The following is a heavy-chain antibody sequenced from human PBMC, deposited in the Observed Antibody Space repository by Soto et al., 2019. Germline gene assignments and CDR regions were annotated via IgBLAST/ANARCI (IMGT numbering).Heavy chain of an antibody. CDR3: ARALNYDILTGYPTTSYYYYYYGMDV. CDR2: ISAYNGNT. CDR1: GYTFTSYG. Sequence: ASVKVSCKASGYTFTSYGISWVRQAPGQGLEWMGWISAYNGNTNYAQKLQGRVTMTTDTSTSTAYMELRSLRSDDTAVYYCARALNYDILTGYPTTSYYYYYYGMDVWGQGTTVTVSS. D-gene: IGHD3-9*01. J-gene: IGHJ6*02. V-gene: IGHV1-18*01.